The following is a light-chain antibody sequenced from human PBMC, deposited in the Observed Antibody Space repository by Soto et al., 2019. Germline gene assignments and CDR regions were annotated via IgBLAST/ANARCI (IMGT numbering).Light chain of an antibody. Sequence: QSVLTQPASLSWAPGQSITISCTGTSSDVGSSNLVSWYQQHPGKTPKLIIYEGSRRPSGVSGRFSGSMSGNAASLTISGLQAEDEADYYCCSFARSSTSYVFGTGTKVTVL. CDR3: CSFARSSTSYV. V-gene: IGLV2-23*01. J-gene: IGLJ1*01. CDR2: EGS. CDR1: SSDVGSSNL.